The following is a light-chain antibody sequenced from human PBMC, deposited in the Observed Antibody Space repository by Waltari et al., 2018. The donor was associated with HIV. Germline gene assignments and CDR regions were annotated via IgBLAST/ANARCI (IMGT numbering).Light chain of an antibody. CDR1: QSVLYSSNNNNY. CDR2: WAS. CDR3: QQYYNTPLT. J-gene: IGKJ4*01. Sequence: IVMTQSPDSLALSLGERATINCKSRQSVLYSSNNNNYLAWYQQKTGQPPKLLIYWASTREYGVPDRFSGSGSGTDFTLTISSLQAEDVAIYYCQQYYNTPLTFGGGTRVDIK. V-gene: IGKV4-1*01.